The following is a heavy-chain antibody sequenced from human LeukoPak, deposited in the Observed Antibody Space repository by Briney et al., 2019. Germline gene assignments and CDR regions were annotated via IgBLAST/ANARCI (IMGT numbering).Heavy chain of an antibody. V-gene: IGHV3-48*03. CDR2: IIGSGSTT. Sequence: GSLRLSCAASGFTFSSYEMNWVRQAPGKGLEWLSYIIGSGSTTQYADSVRDRFTISRDNDKNAVYLQMNSLRADDTAIYYCVRDRGGAYSGDNLFDPWGQGTLVTVSS. CDR1: GFTFSSYE. CDR3: VRDRGGAYSGDNLFDP. D-gene: IGHD2-21*01. J-gene: IGHJ5*02.